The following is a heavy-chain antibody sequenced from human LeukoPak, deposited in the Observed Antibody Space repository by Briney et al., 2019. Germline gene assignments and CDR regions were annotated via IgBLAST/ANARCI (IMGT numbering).Heavy chain of an antibody. Sequence: PGGSLRLSCAASGFTFSSYSMNWVRQAPGKGLEWVSSISSSSSYIYYADSVKGRFTISRDNAKNSLYLQMNSLRAEDTAVYYCARISAVAGPRNFDYWGQGTLVTVSS. CDR3: ARISAVAGPRNFDY. J-gene: IGHJ4*02. D-gene: IGHD6-19*01. CDR1: GFTFSSYS. V-gene: IGHV3-21*01. CDR2: ISSSSSYI.